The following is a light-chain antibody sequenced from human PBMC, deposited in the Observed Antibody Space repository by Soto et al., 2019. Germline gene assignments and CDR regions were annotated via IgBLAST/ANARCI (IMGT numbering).Light chain of an antibody. Sequence: DIVLAQSPAALSFSPGERASLSCRASQSVSSGHLAWYQQKPGQAPRLLIYGASSRATGIPDRFSGSGSGTDFTLTISRLEPEAYAVYSVKQYGHSLWTFGEGAKGDIX. V-gene: IGKV3-20*01. CDR1: QSVSSGH. CDR3: KQYGHSLWT. J-gene: IGKJ1*01. CDR2: GAS.